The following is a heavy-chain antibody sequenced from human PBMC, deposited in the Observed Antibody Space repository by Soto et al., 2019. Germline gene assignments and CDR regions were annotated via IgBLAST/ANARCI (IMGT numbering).Heavy chain of an antibody. J-gene: IGHJ6*02. CDR3: ARVPAGPGYYYYGMDV. Sequence: QVQLVQSGAEVKKPGSSVKVSCKASGVTFSSYAISWVRQAPGQGLEWMGGIIPIFGTANYAQKFQGRVTITADESTSTAYMELSSLRSEDTVVYYCARVPAGPGYYYYGMDVWGQRTTLSVSS. D-gene: IGHD2-2*01. CDR1: GVTFSSYA. V-gene: IGHV1-69*01. CDR2: IIPIFGTA.